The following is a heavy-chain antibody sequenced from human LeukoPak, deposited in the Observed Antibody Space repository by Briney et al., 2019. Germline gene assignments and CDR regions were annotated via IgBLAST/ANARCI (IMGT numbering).Heavy chain of an antibody. V-gene: IGHV4-59*08. J-gene: IGHJ4*02. CDR3: ARHKSGATYPIDY. Sequence: SETLSLTCTVSGGSMNNYYWSWTRQPPGRRLEYMGNIYYSGSTKYNPSLESRVTISIDTSKNQFSLKLNSVTATDTAVYYCARHKSGATYPIDYWGQGTLVTVSS. CDR1: GGSMNNYY. CDR2: IYYSGST. D-gene: IGHD4/OR15-4a*01.